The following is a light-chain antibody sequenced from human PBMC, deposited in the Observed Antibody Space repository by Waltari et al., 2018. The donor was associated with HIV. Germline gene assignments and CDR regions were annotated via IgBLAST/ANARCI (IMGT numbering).Light chain of an antibody. Sequence: SPGERATLSCRASQHISGSYLAWYQQKPGQAPRFLIYGASSRAAGIPDRFSGSGSGTDFTLTISRLEPEDFAVYYCQRYSTSPPYTFGQGTKLEI. CDR3: QRYSTSPPYT. CDR2: GAS. V-gene: IGKV3-20*01. J-gene: IGKJ2*01. CDR1: QHISGSY.